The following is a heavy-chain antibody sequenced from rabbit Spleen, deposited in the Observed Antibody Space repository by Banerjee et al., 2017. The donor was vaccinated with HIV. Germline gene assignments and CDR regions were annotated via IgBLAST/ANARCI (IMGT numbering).Heavy chain of an antibody. J-gene: IGHJ4*01. D-gene: IGHD1-1*01. CDR1: GVSFSSSSY. Sequence: QSLEESGGDLVKPGASLTLTCTASGVSFSSSSYMCWVRQAPGKGLEWIACIDIGSTGFTYFATWAKGRFTCSKTSSTTVTLQMTSLTAADTATYFCARDLVGVIGWNFYLWGQGTLVTVS. V-gene: IGHV1S40*01. CDR3: ARDLVGVIGWNFYL. CDR2: IDIGSTGFT.